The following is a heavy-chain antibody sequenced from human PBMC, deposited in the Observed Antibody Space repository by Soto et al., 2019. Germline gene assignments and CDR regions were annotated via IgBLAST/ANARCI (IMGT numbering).Heavy chain of an antibody. D-gene: IGHD3-3*01. CDR2: IKSKTDGGTT. CDR1: GFTFSNAW. CDR3: TTDGVVIHYYYGMDV. J-gene: IGHJ6*02. Sequence: GGSLRLSCAASGFTFSNAWMNWVRQAPGKGLEWVGRIKSKTDGGTTDYAEPVKGRFTISRDDSKYTLYLQMNSLKTEDKAVYYWTTDGVVIHYYYGMDVWGQGTTVTVSS. V-gene: IGHV3-15*07.